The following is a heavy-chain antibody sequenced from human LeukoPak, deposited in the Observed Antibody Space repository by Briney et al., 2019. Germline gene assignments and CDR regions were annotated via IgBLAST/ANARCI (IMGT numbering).Heavy chain of an antibody. CDR3: ERVIGWVDHSGSCYFDY. J-gene: IGHJ4*02. D-gene: IGHD3-10*01. Sequence: ASVKVSCKASGYTFTGYYMYWVRQAPGQGVEWVGRINPNSGGTNYAQNFQGRVTNTRDTSNSTAHVEQSRLSSDGAAVYYCERVIGWVDHSGSCYFDYWGQGTLVTVSS. V-gene: IGHV1-2*06. CDR2: INPNSGGT. CDR1: GYTFTGYY.